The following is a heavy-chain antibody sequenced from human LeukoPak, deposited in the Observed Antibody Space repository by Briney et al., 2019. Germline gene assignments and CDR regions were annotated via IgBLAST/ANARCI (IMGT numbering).Heavy chain of an antibody. CDR2: IYYSGST. Sequence: SETLSLTCTVSGGSISSYYWSWIRQPPGKGLESIRYIYYSGSTSYNPSLKSRVTISVDTSKNQFSLKLRSVTAADTAVYYCARWNEGFDYWGQGTLVTVSS. V-gene: IGHV4-59*01. J-gene: IGHJ4*02. CDR1: GGSISSYY. D-gene: IGHD1-1*01. CDR3: ARWNEGFDY.